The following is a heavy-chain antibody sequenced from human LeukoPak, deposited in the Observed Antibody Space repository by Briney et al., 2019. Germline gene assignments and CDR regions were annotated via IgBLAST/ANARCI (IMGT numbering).Heavy chain of an antibody. CDR1: GFTFSSYE. CDR3: ARTYYDFWSGYSPPTPDDAFDI. Sequence: GGSLRLSCAASGFTFSSYEMNWVRQAPGKGLEWVANIKQDGSEKYYVDSVKGRFTISRDNAKNSLYLQMNSLRAEDTAVYYCARTYYDFWSGYSPPTPDDAFDIWGQGTMVTVSS. CDR2: IKQDGSEK. D-gene: IGHD3-3*01. V-gene: IGHV3-7*01. J-gene: IGHJ3*02.